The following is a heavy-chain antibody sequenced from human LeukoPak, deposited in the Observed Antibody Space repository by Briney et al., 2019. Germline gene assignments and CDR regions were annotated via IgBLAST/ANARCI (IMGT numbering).Heavy chain of an antibody. Sequence: GGSLRLSCAASGFTFSSYAMSWVRQAPGKGLEWVSAISGSGGSTYSADSVKGRFTISRDNSKNTLYLQMNSLRAEDTAVYYCAKGVGRIDCSSTSCDPDFDYWGQGTLVTVYS. J-gene: IGHJ4*02. V-gene: IGHV3-23*01. CDR1: GFTFSSYA. D-gene: IGHD2-2*01. CDR3: AKGVGRIDCSSTSCDPDFDY. CDR2: ISGSGGST.